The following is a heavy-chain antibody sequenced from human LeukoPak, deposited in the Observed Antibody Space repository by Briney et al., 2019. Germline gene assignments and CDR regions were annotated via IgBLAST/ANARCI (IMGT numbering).Heavy chain of an antibody. CDR3: ARGGWYPESFQH. Sequence: SETLSLTCTVSGVSISSYYWNWIRQPPGKGLEWIGYIYHSGSTNYNPSLKSRVTISVDTSKNQFSLKLSSVTAADTAVYYCARGGWYPESFQHWGQGALVTVSS. CDR2: IYHSGST. D-gene: IGHD6-19*01. CDR1: GVSISSYY. V-gene: IGHV4-59*01. J-gene: IGHJ1*01.